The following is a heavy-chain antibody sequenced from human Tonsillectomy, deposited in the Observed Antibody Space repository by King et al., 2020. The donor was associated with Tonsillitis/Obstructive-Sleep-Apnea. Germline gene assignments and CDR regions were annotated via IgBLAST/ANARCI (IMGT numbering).Heavy chain of an antibody. CDR3: ASGSSGWLFDY. V-gene: IGHV3-21*02. CDR2: ISSSSSYI. CDR1: GFTFSSYS. D-gene: IGHD6-19*01. Sequence: LVESGGGLVKPGGSLRLSCAASGFTFSSYSMNWVRQAPGKGLEWVSSISSSSSYIYYADSVKGRLTISRDKAKNSLYLQMNSLRAEDTAVYYCASGSSGWLFDYWGQGTLVTVSS. J-gene: IGHJ4*02.